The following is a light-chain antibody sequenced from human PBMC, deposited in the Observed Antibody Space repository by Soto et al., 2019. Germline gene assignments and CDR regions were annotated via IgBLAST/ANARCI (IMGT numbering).Light chain of an antibody. J-gene: IGKJ1*01. CDR3: HQYSVSPRS. CDR1: QGVRSEH. V-gene: IGKV3-20*01. Sequence: EIVLTQSPGSLSLSPGERVTVSCRASQGVRSEHLAWYQQKPGQVPRVLIYGAFNRSGGSPARFSGSGYGSDFTLTISTLEPEDFVAYYCHQYSVSPRSVGHGTNVDIK. CDR2: GAF.